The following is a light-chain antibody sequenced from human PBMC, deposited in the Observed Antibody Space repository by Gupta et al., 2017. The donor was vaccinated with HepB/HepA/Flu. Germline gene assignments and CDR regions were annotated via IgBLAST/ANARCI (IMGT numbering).Light chain of an antibody. J-gene: IGKJ3*01. CDR2: LGS. Sequence: EIVMTQSPLSLPVTLGEPASISCRSSQSLLHSNGYNYLDWYLQKPGQSPQLLIYLGSSRASGVPDRFSGRGSGTDFTLKISRVEAEDVGVYYCMQALQTPVFGPGTKVDIK. CDR1: QSLLHSNGYNY. V-gene: IGKV2-28*01. CDR3: MQALQTPV.